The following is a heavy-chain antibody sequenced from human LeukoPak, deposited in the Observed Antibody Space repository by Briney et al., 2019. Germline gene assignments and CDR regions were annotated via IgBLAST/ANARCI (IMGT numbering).Heavy chain of an antibody. CDR3: AREWFSGSYFDY. V-gene: IGHV4-59*12. CDR2: FFYSGTT. CDR1: GDSITSDY. Sequence: PSETLSLTCTVSGDSITSDYWSWIRQPPVKGLEWIGYFFYSGTTKYNPSLKSRVTISLDTSRNQFSLILTSVTAADTAVYYCAREWFSGSYFDYWGQGTLVTVSS. J-gene: IGHJ4*02. D-gene: IGHD1-26*01.